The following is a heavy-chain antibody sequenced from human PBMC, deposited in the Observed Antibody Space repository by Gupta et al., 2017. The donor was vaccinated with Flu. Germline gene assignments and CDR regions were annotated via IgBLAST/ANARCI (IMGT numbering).Heavy chain of an antibody. D-gene: IGHD2-15*01. Sequence: QVQLVQSGAEVKKPGASVRVSCKASGYAFNSFHINWVRQATGQGLEWMGWMNPNSGDTGYAQKFQGRVTMTRDTSTNTVYLELRSLSSGDTATYYCARRAGIYCSATSCYFDNWGQGTLVTVSS. CDR2: MNPNSGDT. V-gene: IGHV1-8*01. CDR1: GYAFNSFH. J-gene: IGHJ4*02. CDR3: ARRAGIYCSATSCYFDN.